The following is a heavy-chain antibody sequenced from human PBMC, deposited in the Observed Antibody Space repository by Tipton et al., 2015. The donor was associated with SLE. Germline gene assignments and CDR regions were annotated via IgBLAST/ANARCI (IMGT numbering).Heavy chain of an antibody. Sequence: TLSLTCTVSGASITSLNWWTWVRQPPGKGLEWIGEVHHSGTTNYNPSLKSRVTISADTSKNLFSLELRSVTVADTALFYCVRVGDVNVVPGRSDRHFDYWGQGILVTVSS. CDR1: GASITSLNW. D-gene: IGHD2-21*02. CDR3: VRVGDVNVVPGRSDRHFDY. CDR2: VHHSGTT. V-gene: IGHV4-4*02. J-gene: IGHJ4*02.